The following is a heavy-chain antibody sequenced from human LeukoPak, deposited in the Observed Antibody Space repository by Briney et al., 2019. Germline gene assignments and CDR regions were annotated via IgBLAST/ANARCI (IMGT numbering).Heavy chain of an antibody. CDR2: MNPNSGNT. CDR1: GYTFTSYD. J-gene: IGHJ4*02. D-gene: IGHD6-13*01. CDR3: ARSSNLRAAAGIGY. V-gene: IGHV1-8*01. Sequence: ASVKVSCKASGYTFTSYDINWVRQATGQGLEWMGWMNPNSGNTGYAQKFQGRVTMTRNTSISTAYMELSSLRSEDTAVYYCARSSNLRAAAGIGYWGQGTLVTVSS.